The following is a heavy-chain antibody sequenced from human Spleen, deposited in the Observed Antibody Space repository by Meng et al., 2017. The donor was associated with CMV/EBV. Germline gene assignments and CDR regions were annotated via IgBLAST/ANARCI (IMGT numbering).Heavy chain of an antibody. Sequence: ASVKVSCKASGYTFTSYDINWVRQATGQGLEWMGWMNPNSGNTGYAQKFQGRVTITRNTSISTAYMELSSLRSEDTAVYYCARVPVAQYQAYYYYGMDVWGQGTTVTVSS. CDR2: MNPNSGNT. CDR3: ARVPVAQYQAYYYYGMDV. J-gene: IGHJ6*02. V-gene: IGHV1-8*03. D-gene: IGHD2-2*01. CDR1: GYTFTSYD.